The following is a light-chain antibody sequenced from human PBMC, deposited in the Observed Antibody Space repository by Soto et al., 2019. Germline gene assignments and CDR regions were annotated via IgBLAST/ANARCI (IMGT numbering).Light chain of an antibody. J-gene: IGLJ2*01. V-gene: IGLV4-69*01. Sequence: QSVLTQSPSASASLRASAKLTCTLSSGHSSYAIAWHQQQPEKGPRYLMKLNSDGSHSKGDGIPDRFSGSSSGAERYLTISSLQSEDEADYYCQTWGTGIRVFGGGTKVTVL. CDR2: LNSDGSH. CDR1: SGHSSYA. CDR3: QTWGTGIRV.